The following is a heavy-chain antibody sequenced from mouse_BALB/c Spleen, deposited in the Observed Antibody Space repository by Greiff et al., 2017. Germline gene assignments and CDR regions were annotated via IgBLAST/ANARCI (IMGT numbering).Heavy chain of an antibody. CDR1: GYAFSSSW. CDR3: ARLRDYDALYYAMDY. V-gene: IGHV1-82*01. J-gene: IGHJ4*01. Sequence: VQLQQSGPELVKPGASVKISCKASGYAFSSSWMNWVKQRPGQGLEWIGRIYPGDGDTNYNGKFKGKATLTADKSSSTAYMQLSSLTSVDSAVYFCARLRDYDALYYAMDYWGQGTSVTVSS. CDR2: IYPGDGDT. D-gene: IGHD2-4*01.